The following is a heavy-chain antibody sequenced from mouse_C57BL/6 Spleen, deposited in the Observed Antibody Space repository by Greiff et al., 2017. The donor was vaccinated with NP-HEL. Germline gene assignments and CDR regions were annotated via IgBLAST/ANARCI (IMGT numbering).Heavy chain of an antibody. V-gene: IGHV1-80*01. CDR1: GYAFSSYW. Sequence: VQLVESGAELVKPGASVKISCKASGYAFSSYWMNWVKQRPGKGLEWIGQIYPGDGDTNYNGKFKGKATLTADKSSSTAYMQLSSLTSEDSAVYFCARGGWIYYGIRLDYWGQGTTLTVSS. CDR3: ARGGWIYYGIRLDY. D-gene: IGHD2-1*01. J-gene: IGHJ2*01. CDR2: IYPGDGDT.